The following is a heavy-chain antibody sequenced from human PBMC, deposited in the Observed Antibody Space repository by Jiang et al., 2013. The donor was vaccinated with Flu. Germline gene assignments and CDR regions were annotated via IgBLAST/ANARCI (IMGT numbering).Heavy chain of an antibody. CDR1: GFSLSTSGMC. Sequence: TLTLTCTFSGFSLSTSGMCVSWIRQPPGKALEWLARIDWDDDKYYRTSLKTRLTISKDTSKNQVVLTMTNMDPVDTGTYYCARTGDGHGDQTQEAFDFWGQGTMVTVSS. CDR2: IDWDDDK. J-gene: IGHJ3*01. CDR3: ARTGDGHGDQTQEAFDF. D-gene: IGHD4-17*01. V-gene: IGHV2-70*11.